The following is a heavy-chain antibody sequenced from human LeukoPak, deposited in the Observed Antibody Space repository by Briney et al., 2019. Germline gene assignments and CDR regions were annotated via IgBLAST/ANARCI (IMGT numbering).Heavy chain of an antibody. D-gene: IGHD3-3*01. CDR2: IYTSGST. CDR1: GGSISSYY. V-gene: IGHV4-4*09. CDR3: VRHGKESYDFWSGYFGSGSLYYYYYMDV. J-gene: IGHJ6*03. Sequence: SETLSLTCTVSGGSISSYYWSWIRQPPGKGLEWIGYIYTSGSTNYNPSLKSRVTKSVDTSKNQFSLKLSSVTAADTAVYYCVRHGKESYDFWSGYFGSGSLYYYYYMDVWGKGTTVTVSS.